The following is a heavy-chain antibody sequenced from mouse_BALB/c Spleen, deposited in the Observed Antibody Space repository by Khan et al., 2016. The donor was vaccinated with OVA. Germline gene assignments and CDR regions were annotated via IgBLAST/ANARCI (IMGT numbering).Heavy chain of an antibody. V-gene: IGHV1-77*01. CDR1: AYTFTDYI. J-gene: IGHJ2*01. Sequence: QVQLKQSGPVLVKPGASVKMSCKASAYTFTDYIINWVRQRTGQGLEWIGQIYPGSGSTYYNEKFKGKATLTADKSSNTAYMQLRSLTSEDSAVYFCARSGYGSLGYWGQGTTLTVSS. D-gene: IGHD1-1*01. CDR2: IYPGSGST. CDR3: ARSGYGSLGY.